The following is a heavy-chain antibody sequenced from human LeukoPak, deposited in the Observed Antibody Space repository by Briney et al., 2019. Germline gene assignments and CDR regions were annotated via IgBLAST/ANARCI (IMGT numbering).Heavy chain of an antibody. V-gene: IGHV3-30-3*01. D-gene: IGHD4-17*01. CDR2: ISYDGSNK. J-gene: IGHJ5*02. Sequence: GGSLRFSCAASGFTFSSYAMHWVRQAPGKGLEWVAVISYDGSNKYYADSVKGRFTISRDNSKNTLYLQMNSLRAEDTAVYYCARDRGYGDYDFEEYNWFDPWGQGTLVTVSS. CDR3: ARDRGYGDYDFEEYNWFDP. CDR1: GFTFSSYA.